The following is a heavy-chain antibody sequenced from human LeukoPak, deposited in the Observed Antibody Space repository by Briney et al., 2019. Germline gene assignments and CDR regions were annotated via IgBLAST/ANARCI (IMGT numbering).Heavy chain of an antibody. CDR2: INHSGST. V-gene: IGHV4-39*07. CDR1: GGSSSSSSYY. CDR3: ARVGGLYDSSGYSDY. Sequence: SETLSLTCTVSGGSSSSSSYYWGWIRQPPGKGLEWIGEINHSGSTNYNPSLKSRVTISVDTSKNQFSLKLSSVTAADTAVYYCARVGGLYDSSGYSDYWGQGTLVTVSS. D-gene: IGHD3-22*01. J-gene: IGHJ4*02.